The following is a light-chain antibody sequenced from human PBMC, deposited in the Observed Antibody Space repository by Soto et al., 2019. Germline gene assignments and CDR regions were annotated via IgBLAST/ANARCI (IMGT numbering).Light chain of an antibody. CDR2: LEGSGSY. V-gene: IGLV4-60*03. CDR1: SGHSGYI. J-gene: IGLJ3*02. CDR3: ETWDSDTRV. Sequence: QSVLTQSSSASASLGSSVKLTCTLSSGHSGYITAWHQQQPGKAPRYLMNLEGSGSYNKGSGVPDRFSGSISGADRYLIISNLQSEDEADYYCETWDSDTRVFGGGTQLTVL.